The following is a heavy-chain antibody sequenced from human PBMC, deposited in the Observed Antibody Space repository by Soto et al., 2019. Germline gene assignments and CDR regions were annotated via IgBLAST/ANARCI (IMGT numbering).Heavy chain of an antibody. V-gene: IGHV3-11*01. Sequence: LILSCVASVVAFRRTSMNGIHQARWKGLSWISYIGDTGRTIHCADSVKGRLVISRYSSKDSLYLQMNDLRADDTAVYYCAGVKGGNILGLRWLDPWGQGTRVTASS. CDR2: IGDTGRTI. CDR1: VVAFRRTS. J-gene: IGHJ5*02. CDR3: AGVKGGNILGLRWLDP. D-gene: IGHD2-8*01.